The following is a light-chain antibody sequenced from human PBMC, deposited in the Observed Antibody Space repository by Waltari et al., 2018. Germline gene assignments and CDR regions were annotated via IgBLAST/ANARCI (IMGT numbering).Light chain of an antibody. V-gene: IGKV3D-15*01. J-gene: IGKJ2*03. CDR3: QQESNWSYS. CDR2: GAS. Sequence: EIVMTQSPATLSLSPGARATLSCRASQSVSGSLAWYQQKPGQAPRLLIYGASSRATGIPDRFSGSGSGTDFTLTISSLEPEDVAVYFCQQESNWSYSFGQGTKVEIK. CDR1: QSVSGS.